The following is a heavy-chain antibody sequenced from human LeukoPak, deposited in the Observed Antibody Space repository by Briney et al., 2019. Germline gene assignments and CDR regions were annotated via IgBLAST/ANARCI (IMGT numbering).Heavy chain of an antibody. J-gene: IGHJ4*02. CDR2: ISGSGGST. CDR1: GFTFSSYA. Sequence: GGSLRLSCAASGFTFSSYAMSWVRQAPGKGLEWVSAISGSGGSTYYADSVKGRFTISRDNSKNTLYLQMSSLRAEDTAVYYCAKDLGSGDVVVVAASWGQGTLVTVSS. D-gene: IGHD2-15*01. V-gene: IGHV3-23*01. CDR3: AKDLGSGDVVVVAAS.